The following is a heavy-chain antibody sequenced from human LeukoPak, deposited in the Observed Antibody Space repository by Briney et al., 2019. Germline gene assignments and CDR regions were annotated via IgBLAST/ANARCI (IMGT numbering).Heavy chain of an antibody. D-gene: IGHD6-19*01. CDR3: ARDNGHRSGWYRFFDY. V-gene: IGHV1-69*05. CDR2: IIPIFGTA. CDR1: GGTLIRSA. J-gene: IGHJ4*02. Sequence: VASVKVSCEASGGTLIRSAISCVRQAPGQGLEWMGGIIPIFGTAYYAQKSQGRVTITTDESTSTAYMELSSLRSEDTAVYYCARDNGHRSGWYRFFDYWGQGTLVTVSS.